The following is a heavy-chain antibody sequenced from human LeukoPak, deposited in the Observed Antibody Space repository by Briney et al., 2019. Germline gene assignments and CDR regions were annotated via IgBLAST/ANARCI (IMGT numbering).Heavy chain of an antibody. V-gene: IGHV1-69*05. CDR2: IIPIFGTA. Sequence: RASVKVSCKASGGTFSSYAISWVRQAPGQGLEWMGGIIPIFGTANYAQKFQGRVTITTDESTSTAYMELSSLRSEDTAVYYCAAPQGGSLDYFDYWGQGTLVTVSS. J-gene: IGHJ4*02. CDR3: AAPQGGSLDYFDY. CDR1: GGTFSSYA. D-gene: IGHD3-16*02.